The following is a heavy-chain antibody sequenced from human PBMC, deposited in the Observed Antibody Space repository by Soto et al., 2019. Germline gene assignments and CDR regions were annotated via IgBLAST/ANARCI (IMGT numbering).Heavy chain of an antibody. Sequence: GRSLKISCVAYGFTFSNYAMHWVRQAPGKGLEWVALIWYDGSNKYYADSVRGRFTISRDTSKNTLYLQMNSLRAEDTALYYCARDLSGSMDYLGQGTPVT. D-gene: IGHD2-2*03. V-gene: IGHV3-33*01. CDR1: GFTFSNYA. J-gene: IGHJ4*02. CDR3: ARDLSGSMDY. CDR2: IWYDGSNK.